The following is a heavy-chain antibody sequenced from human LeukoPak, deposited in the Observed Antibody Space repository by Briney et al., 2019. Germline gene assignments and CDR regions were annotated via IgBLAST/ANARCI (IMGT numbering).Heavy chain of an antibody. V-gene: IGHV4-34*01. J-gene: IGHJ4*02. CDR3: ARGYDFWSGYYRRYYFDY. Sequence: PSETLSLTCAVYGGSFSGYYWSWIRQPPGKGLEWIGGINHSGSTNYNPSLKSRVTISVDTSKNQFSLKLSSVTAADTAVYYCARGYDFWSGYYRRYYFDYWGQGTLVTVSS. D-gene: IGHD3-3*01. CDR2: INHSGST. CDR1: GGSFSGYY.